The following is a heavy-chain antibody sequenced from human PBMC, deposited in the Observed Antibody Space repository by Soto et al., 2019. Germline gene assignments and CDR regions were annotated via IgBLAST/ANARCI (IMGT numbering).Heavy chain of an antibody. V-gene: IGHV4-34*01. Sequence: PDTLSLTCAVYGESFIPDYLMWIRPPPGKGLEWIGQKNHSGSTNYNPSLKSRVTISVDTSKNQFSLKLSSVTAADTAVYYCARVDTAMVTIPYGMDVWGQGTTVTVSS. J-gene: IGHJ6*02. CDR3: ARVDTAMVTIPYGMDV. CDR1: GESFIPDY. D-gene: IGHD5-18*01. CDR2: KNHSGST.